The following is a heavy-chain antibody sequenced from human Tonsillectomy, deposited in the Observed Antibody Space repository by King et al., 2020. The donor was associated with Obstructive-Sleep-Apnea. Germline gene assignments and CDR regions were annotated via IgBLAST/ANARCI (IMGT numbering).Heavy chain of an antibody. J-gene: IGHJ6*02. V-gene: IGHV3-30*02. Sequence: VQLVESGGGVVQPGRSLRLSCAASGFTFRNYGMHWVRQAPGKGLEWVAFIRYDGGNEYYVDSLKGRFSISRDNSKNTLYLQLNSLRPEDTAVYYCAKDGAAAHYGMDVWGQGTTVTVSS. CDR3: AKDGAAAHYGMDV. D-gene: IGHD6-13*01. CDR1: GFTFRNYG. CDR2: IRYDGGNE.